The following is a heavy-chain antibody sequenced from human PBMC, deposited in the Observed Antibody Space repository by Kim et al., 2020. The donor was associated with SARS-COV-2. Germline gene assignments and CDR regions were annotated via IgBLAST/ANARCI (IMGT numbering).Heavy chain of an antibody. V-gene: IGHV4-4*07. CDR2: IYTSGST. D-gene: IGHD6-13*01. Sequence: SETLSLTCTVSGGSISGYYWTWIRQPAGKGLEWIGRIYTSGSTNYNPSLESRVTMSVDTSKTQFSLELTSVTAADTAVDYCARGLTAAGANNFDYWGQG. J-gene: IGHJ4*02. CDR3: ARGLTAAGANNFDY. CDR1: GGSISGYY.